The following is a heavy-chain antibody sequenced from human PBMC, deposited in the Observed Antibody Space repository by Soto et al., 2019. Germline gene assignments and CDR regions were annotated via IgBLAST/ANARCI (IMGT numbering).Heavy chain of an antibody. CDR1: GLTVSIYA. J-gene: IGHJ4*02. V-gene: IGHV3-30-3*01. Sequence: GSLRLSCAASGLTVSIYAMHWVRQAPGKGLEWVAVISYDGSDKYYAQSVKGRFTISRDNSKNTLYLQMNSLRTDDTAVYYCARARDSYAYLPLWTVDYWGQGT. D-gene: IGHD5-18*01. CDR3: ARARDSYAYLPLWTVDY. CDR2: ISYDGSDK.